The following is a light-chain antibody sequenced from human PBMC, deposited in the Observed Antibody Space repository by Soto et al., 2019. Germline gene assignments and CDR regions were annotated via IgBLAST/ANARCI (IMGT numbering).Light chain of an antibody. CDR1: QTVSSSF. Sequence: EIGFTQSPGTLSLSPGERATLSCRASQTVSSSFLAWYQQTPGQAPRLLIYAASSRATGIPDRFSGSGSGTDFTLTISSLQSEDFAVYYCQQYNKWPLTFGPGTKVDIK. J-gene: IGKJ3*01. CDR3: QQYNKWPLT. CDR2: AAS. V-gene: IGKV3-20*01.